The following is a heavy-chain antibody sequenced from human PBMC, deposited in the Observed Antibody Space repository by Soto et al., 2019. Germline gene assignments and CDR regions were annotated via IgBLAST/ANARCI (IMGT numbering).Heavy chain of an antibody. D-gene: IGHD3-9*01. CDR2: IWYDGSNK. CDR1: GFTFSSYG. V-gene: IGHV3-33*01. CDR3: ARVDPPLRYFDWFPRYYYGMDV. J-gene: IGHJ6*02. Sequence: QVQLVESGGGVVQPGRSLRLSCAASGFTFSSYGMHWVRQAPGKGLEWVAVIWYDGSNKYYADSVKGRFTISRDNSKNTLYLQMNSLRAEDTAVYYCARVDPPLRYFDWFPRYYYGMDVWGQGTTVTVSS.